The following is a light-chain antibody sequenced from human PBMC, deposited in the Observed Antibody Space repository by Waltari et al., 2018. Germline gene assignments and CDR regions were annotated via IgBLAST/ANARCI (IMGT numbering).Light chain of an antibody. Sequence: DIVMTQSLESLAVSLGERGTINCKSRQSVLYSSNNKNYLAWYQQKPGQPPKLLIYWASTRESGVPDRFSGSGSGTDFTLTISSLQAGDVAVYYCQQYYGTPPYTFGQGTKLEIK. J-gene: IGKJ2*01. CDR1: QSVLYSSNNKNY. CDR3: QQYYGTPPYT. CDR2: WAS. V-gene: IGKV4-1*01.